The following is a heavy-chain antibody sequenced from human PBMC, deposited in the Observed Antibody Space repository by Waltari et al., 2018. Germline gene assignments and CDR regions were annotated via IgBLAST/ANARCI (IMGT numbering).Heavy chain of an antibody. J-gene: IGHJ5*02. CDR2: IIPIFGTAP. V-gene: IGHV1-69*12. CDR1: GGTFGSSA. D-gene: IGHD3-16*01. CDR3: ARRQLGGAFDP. Sequence: QVQLVQSGAEVTKPGSSGKVSCRDSGGTFGSSAISWVRQAPGEGLEWMGGIIPIFGTAPNYAQKFQGRLTVTADESTATVYMDLSSLRSDDTAVYYCARRQLGGAFDPWGQGTLVSVSS.